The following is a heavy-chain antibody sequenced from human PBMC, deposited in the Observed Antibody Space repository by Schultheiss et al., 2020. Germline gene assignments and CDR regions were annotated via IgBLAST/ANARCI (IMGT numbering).Heavy chain of an antibody. CDR3: ASPPKRYSSGLPFDY. Sequence: SVKVSCKASGGTFSSYAISWVRQAPGQGLEWMGGIIPIFGTANYAQKFQGRVTITADESTSTAYMELSSLRSEDTAVYYCASPPKRYSSGLPFDYWGQGTLVTVSS. CDR2: IIPIFGTA. CDR1: GGTFSSYA. J-gene: IGHJ4*02. V-gene: IGHV1-69*13. D-gene: IGHD6-19*01.